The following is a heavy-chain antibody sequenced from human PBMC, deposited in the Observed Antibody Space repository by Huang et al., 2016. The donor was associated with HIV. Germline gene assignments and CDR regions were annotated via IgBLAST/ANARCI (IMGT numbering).Heavy chain of an antibody. J-gene: IGHJ4*02. V-gene: IGHV4-39*01. D-gene: IGHD6-13*01. CDR2: VYQRGST. CDR3: ASQHIGAAATWF. Sequence: QLQLQESGPGQVKPSETLSLTCTVSGDFISSTNYYWGWIRQSPGTGLEWVGSVYQRGSTNYNPSLKSRVTLSVDTSRNQFSLRLNSVTAADTAVYYCASQHIGAAATWFWGRGTQVAVSS. CDR1: GDFISSTNYY.